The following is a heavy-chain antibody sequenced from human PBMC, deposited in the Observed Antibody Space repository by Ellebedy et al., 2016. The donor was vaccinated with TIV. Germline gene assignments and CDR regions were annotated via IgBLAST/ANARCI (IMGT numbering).Heavy chain of an antibody. CDR3: AKDQWTGNWPSDAFDI. CDR1: GFTFDNHP. V-gene: IGHV3-9*01. J-gene: IGHJ3*02. CDR2: ISWNSGSI. D-gene: IGHD1-1*01. Sequence: SLKISCAASGFTFDNHPMHWVRQAPEKGLEWVSGISWNSGSIGYADSVKGRFTISRDNDKNSLYLQMDSLRAEDTALYYCAKDQWTGNWPSDAFDIWGQGTMVTVSS.